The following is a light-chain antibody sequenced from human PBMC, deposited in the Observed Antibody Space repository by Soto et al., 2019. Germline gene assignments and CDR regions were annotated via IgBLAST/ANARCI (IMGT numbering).Light chain of an antibody. J-gene: IGLJ2*01. CDR2: EGS. Sequence: QSVLTQPASVSGSPGQSITISCTGTSSDVGSYNLVSWYQQHPGKAPKLIIYEGSKRPSGVSNRFSGSKSGNTASLTISGFQAEDEGDYFCSSYAGSTTHVVIGGGTKVTVL. CDR3: SSYAGSTTHVV. CDR1: SSDVGSYNL. V-gene: IGLV2-23*01.